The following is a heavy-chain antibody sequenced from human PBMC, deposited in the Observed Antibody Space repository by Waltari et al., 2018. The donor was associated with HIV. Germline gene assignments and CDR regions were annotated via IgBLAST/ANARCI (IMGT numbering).Heavy chain of an antibody. CDR3: TTEEGYGSGSYLDY. V-gene: IGHV3-15*01. D-gene: IGHD3-10*01. Sequence: EVHLVESGGDLLKPGGCLRLSCAASGFTFSNAWMTWVRQAPGKGREWVGGIKSKSDGGTTDYNAAVKGIFTISRDDSKTTLFLQMNSLKTEDTAVYYCTTEEGYGSGSYLDYWGQGTPLTVSS. CDR1: GFTFSNAW. CDR2: IKSKSDGGTT. J-gene: IGHJ4*02.